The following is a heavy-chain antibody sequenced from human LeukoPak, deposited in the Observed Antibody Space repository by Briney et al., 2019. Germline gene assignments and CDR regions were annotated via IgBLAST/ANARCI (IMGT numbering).Heavy chain of an antibody. CDR2: IKQDGSEK. CDR1: GFTFSSYW. Sequence: GGSLRLSCAASGFTFSSYWMSWVRQAPGKGLEWVANIKQDGSEKYYVDSVKGRFTISRDNAKNSLYLQMNSLRAEDTAVYYCAKGKDWSGWALWYYYYGMDVWGQGTTVTVSS. CDR3: AKGKDWSGWALWYYYYGMDV. J-gene: IGHJ6*02. V-gene: IGHV3-7*03. D-gene: IGHD3-3*01.